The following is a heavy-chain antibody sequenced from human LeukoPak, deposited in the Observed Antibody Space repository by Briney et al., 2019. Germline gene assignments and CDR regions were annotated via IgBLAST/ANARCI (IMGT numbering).Heavy chain of an antibody. V-gene: IGHV5-51*01. CDR1: GYSFKNYW. CDR3: ARQGFVASYGVDV. CDR2: IYPGDSNT. Sequence: GEALKISCKGSGYSFKNYWIAWVRQMPGKGLEWMGIIYPGDSNTRYNPSFQGQVTISADKSISTAYLQWSSLKASDTAEYYCARQGFVASYGVDVWGQGTTVTVSS. J-gene: IGHJ6*02.